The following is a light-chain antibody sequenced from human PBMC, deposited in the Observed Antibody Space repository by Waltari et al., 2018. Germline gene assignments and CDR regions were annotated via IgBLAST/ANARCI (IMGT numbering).Light chain of an antibody. J-gene: IGLJ2*01. CDR3: SSYAVNNHLI. V-gene: IGLV2-8*01. CDR2: EIN. Sequence: QSALTQPPSASGSPGQSVTISCTGTSSDVGGYNFVSWYQQHPGEAPKVMIYEINKRPSGVPDRFSGSKSGNTASLTVSGLQAEDEAEYFCSSYAVNNHLIFGGGTKL. CDR1: SSDVGGYNF.